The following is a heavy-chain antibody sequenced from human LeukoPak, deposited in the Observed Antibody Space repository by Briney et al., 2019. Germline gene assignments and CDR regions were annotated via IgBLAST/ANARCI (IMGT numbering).Heavy chain of an antibody. Sequence: SETLSLTCTVSGGSIRSSNNYWGWIRQPPGKGLEWIGGIHYSGSTYYYPSLKSRVTISVDTSKNQFSLKLSSVTAADTAVYYCASSPVTTDWYFDLWGRGTLVTVSS. CDR1: GGSIRSSNNY. J-gene: IGHJ2*01. D-gene: IGHD4-17*01. CDR2: IHYSGST. CDR3: ASSPVTTDWYFDL. V-gene: IGHV4-39*07.